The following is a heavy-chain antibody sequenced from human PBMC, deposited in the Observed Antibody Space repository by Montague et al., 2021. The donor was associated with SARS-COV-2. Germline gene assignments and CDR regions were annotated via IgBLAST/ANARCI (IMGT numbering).Heavy chain of an antibody. CDR2: IHHGGST. CDR3: ARLGDGVVPSPILGVGPYYSYYYMDV. CDR1: GGSFSTYS. Sequence: SETLSLTCAVHGGSFSTYSWNWIRQPPGKVLEWIGEIHHGGSTNYNPSLKSRVTISADTSKHQFSLKLTSVAAADTAVYYCARLGDGVVPSPILGVGPYYSYYYMDVWGKGTPVTVSS. J-gene: IGHJ6*03. D-gene: IGHD3-10*01. V-gene: IGHV4-34*01.